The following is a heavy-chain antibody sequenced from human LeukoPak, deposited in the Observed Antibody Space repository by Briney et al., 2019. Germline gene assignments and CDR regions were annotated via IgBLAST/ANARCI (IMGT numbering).Heavy chain of an antibody. CDR2: IKQDGSEK. V-gene: IGHV3-7*01. Sequence: PGGSLRLSCAASGFTFSSYWMSWVRQAPGKGLEWVANIKQDGSEKYYVDSVKGRFTISRDNAKNSLYLQMNSLRAEDTAVYYCARTYGDYSKSDYMDVWGKGTTVTVSS. CDR1: GFTFSSYW. CDR3: ARTYGDYSKSDYMDV. J-gene: IGHJ6*03. D-gene: IGHD4-17*01.